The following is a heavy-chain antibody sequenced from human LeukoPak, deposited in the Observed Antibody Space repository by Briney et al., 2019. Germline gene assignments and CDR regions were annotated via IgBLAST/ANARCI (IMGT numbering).Heavy chain of an antibody. V-gene: IGHV3-21*01. D-gene: IGHD3-16*01. J-gene: IGHJ4*02. CDR3: ARGGSASPYYFDY. Sequence: GGSLRLSCAASGFTFSSFGINWVRQAPGKGLEWVSSISSSSDYIYYGDSVKGRFTISRDNADNSLYLQMNSLRAEDTAVYYCARGGSASPYYFDYWGQGTLVTVSS. CDR2: ISSSSDYI. CDR1: GFTFSSFG.